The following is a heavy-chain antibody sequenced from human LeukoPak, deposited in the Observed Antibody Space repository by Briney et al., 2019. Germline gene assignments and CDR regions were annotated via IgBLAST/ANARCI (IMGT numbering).Heavy chain of an antibody. CDR2: IYHSGST. D-gene: IGHD6-13*01. Sequence: SGTLSLTCAVSGGSISSSNWWSWVRQPPGKGLEWIGEIYHSGSTKYNPSLKSRVTISVDKSKNQFPLKLSSVTAADTAVYYCARGEGYSSSWNQPHFDYWGQGTLVTVSS. CDR3: ARGEGYSSSWNQPHFDY. CDR1: GGSISSSNW. V-gene: IGHV4-4*02. J-gene: IGHJ4*02.